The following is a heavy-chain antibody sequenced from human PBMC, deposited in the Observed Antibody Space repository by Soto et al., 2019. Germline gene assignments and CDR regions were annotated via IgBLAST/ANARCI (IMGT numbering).Heavy chain of an antibody. CDR3: ARSNAIAAAGPPFDY. Sequence: ASVKVSCKASGYSFTSNGISWVLQAPGQGLEWMGWISAYNGDTHYEQKLQGRVTMTRDTSTSTAYMELRGLTSDDTAVYYCARSNAIAAAGPPFDYWGQGALVTVSS. D-gene: IGHD6-13*01. V-gene: IGHV1-18*01. CDR2: ISAYNGDT. J-gene: IGHJ4*02. CDR1: GYSFTSNG.